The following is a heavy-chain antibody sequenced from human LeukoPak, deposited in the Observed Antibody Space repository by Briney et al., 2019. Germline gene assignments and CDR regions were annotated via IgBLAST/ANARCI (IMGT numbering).Heavy chain of an antibody. D-gene: IGHD6-13*01. CDR1: GFTFSSFL. CDR3: ARYITAAGTDAFDT. Sequence: GGSLRLSCAASGFTFSSFLMHWVRQAPGKGLVWVSRINSDGSSTTYADSVKGRFTISRDNAKNTLYLQMNSLRAEDTAVYYCARYITAAGTDAFDTWGQGTMVTVSS. J-gene: IGHJ3*02. CDR2: INSDGSST. V-gene: IGHV3-74*01.